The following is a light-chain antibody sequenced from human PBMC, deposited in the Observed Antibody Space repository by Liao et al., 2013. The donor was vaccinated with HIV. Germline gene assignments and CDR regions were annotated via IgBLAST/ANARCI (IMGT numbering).Light chain of an antibody. Sequence: SYVLTQPPSVSVAPGKTARITCGGNNIGSKSVHWYQQKPGQAPVLVIYYDSDRPSGIPERFSGSNSGNTATLTISETQAMDEADYYCQAWDTNTAIFGGGTKLTVL. J-gene: IGLJ2*01. CDR1: NIGSKS. CDR2: YDS. CDR3: QAWDTNTAI. V-gene: IGLV3-21*01.